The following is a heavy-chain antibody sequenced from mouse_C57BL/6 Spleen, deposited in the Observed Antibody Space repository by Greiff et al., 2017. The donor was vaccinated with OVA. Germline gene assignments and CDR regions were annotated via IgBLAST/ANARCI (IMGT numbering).Heavy chain of an antibody. J-gene: IGHJ4*01. CDR3: ARSDDGYYDAMDY. Sequence: QVQLQQSGAELARPGASVKMSCKASGYTFTSYTMHWVKQRPGQGLEWIGYINPSSGYTKYNQKFKDKATLTADKSSSTAYMQLSSLTSEDSAVYYCARSDDGYYDAMDYWGQGTSVTVSS. CDR2: INPSSGYT. D-gene: IGHD2-3*01. CDR1: GYTFTSYT. V-gene: IGHV1-4*01.